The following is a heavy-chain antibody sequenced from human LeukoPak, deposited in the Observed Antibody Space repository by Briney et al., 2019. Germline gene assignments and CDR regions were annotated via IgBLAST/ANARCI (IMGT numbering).Heavy chain of an antibody. CDR1: GFTLSSYS. V-gene: IGHV3-21*01. D-gene: IGHD6-6*01. J-gene: IGHJ4*02. CDR2: ISSSSSYI. CDR3: ARGRPWDSSSSEVDY. Sequence: GGSLRLSCAASGFTLSSYSMNWVRQAPGKGLEWVSSISSSSSYIYYADSVKGRFTISRDNAKNSLYLQMNSLRAEDTAVYYCARGRPWDSSSSEVDYWGQGTLVTVSS.